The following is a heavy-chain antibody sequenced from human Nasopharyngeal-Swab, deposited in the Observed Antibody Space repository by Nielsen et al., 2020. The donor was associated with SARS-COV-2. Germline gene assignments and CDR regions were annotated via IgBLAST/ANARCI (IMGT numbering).Heavy chain of an antibody. V-gene: IGHV3-66*01. D-gene: IGHD5-18*01. J-gene: IGHJ6*02. Sequence: GGSLRLSCAASGITVSSNYMTWVRQAPGKGLEWVSLIYNDGSTYYSDSVRGRFTISRDNSKNTLYLQMNYLRAEDTALYYCARDNRLQLWLRFYGLDVWGQGTTVTVSS. CDR2: IYNDGST. CDR3: ARDNRLQLWLRFYGLDV. CDR1: GITVSSNY.